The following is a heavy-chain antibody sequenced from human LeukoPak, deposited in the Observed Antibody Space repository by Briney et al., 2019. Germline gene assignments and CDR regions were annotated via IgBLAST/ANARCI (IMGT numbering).Heavy chain of an antibody. J-gene: IGHJ4*02. CDR3: ARDRDSDYVLQSAGL. CDR2: ISSSSSTI. D-gene: IGHD5-12*01. Sequence: PGGSLRLSCAASGFTFSSYSMNWVRQAPGKGLEWVSYISSSSSTIYYADSVKGRFTISRDNAKNSLYLQMNSLRAEDTAVYYCARDRDSDYVLQSAGLWGQGTLVTVSS. CDR1: GFTFSSYS. V-gene: IGHV3-48*01.